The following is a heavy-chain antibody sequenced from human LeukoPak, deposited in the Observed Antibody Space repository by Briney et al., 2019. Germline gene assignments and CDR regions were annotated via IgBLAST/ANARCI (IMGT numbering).Heavy chain of an antibody. CDR2: IYYSGST. CDR3: ARVPNYYYGSGSSQHNNWFDP. J-gene: IGHJ5*02. D-gene: IGHD3-10*01. CDR1: GGSISSYY. Sequence: PSETLSLTCTVSGGSISSYYWSWIRQPPGKGLEWIGYIYYSGSTNYNPSLKSRVTISVDTSKNQFSLKLSSVTAADTAVYYCARVPNYYYGSGSSQHNNWFDPWGQGTLVTVSS. V-gene: IGHV4-59*01.